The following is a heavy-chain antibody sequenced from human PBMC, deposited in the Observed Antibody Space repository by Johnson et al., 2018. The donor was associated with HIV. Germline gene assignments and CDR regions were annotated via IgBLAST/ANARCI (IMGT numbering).Heavy chain of an antibody. J-gene: IGHJ3*02. V-gene: IGHV3-30*18. CDR3: AKDLRQVAVNDVFDI. Sequence: QVQLVESGGGVVQPGRSLRLSCAASGFSFSSYDMHWVRQAPGKGLEWVAVISYDGSNKYYADSVKGRFTISRDNSKNTLYLQMNSLRAEDTAVYYCAKDLRQVAVNDVFDIWGQGTVVTVSS. CDR1: GFSFSSYD. CDR2: ISYDGSNK. D-gene: IGHD6-19*01.